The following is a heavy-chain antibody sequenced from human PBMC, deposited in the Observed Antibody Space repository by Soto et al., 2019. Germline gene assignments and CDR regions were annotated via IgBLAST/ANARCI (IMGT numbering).Heavy chain of an antibody. CDR1: GFTFSSYA. D-gene: IGHD2-2*01. V-gene: IGHV3-23*01. J-gene: IGHJ4*02. CDR2: ISGSGGST. CDR3: AMSGGDIVVVPAATGVPYYFDY. Sequence: PGGSLRLSCAASGFTFSSYAMSWVRQAPGKGLEWVSAISGSGGSTYYADSVKGRFTISRDNSKNTLYLQMNSLRAEDTAVYYCAMSGGDIVVVPAATGVPYYFDYWGQGTLVTVSS.